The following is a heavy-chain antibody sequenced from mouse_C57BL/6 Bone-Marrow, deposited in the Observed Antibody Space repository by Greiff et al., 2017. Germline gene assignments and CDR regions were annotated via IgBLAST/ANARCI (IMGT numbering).Heavy chain of an antibody. CDR2: IDPSDSYT. CDR3: AREGDRDPYCYY. V-gene: IGHV1-69*01. CDR1: GYTFTSYW. D-gene: IGHD3-1*01. Sequence: VKLQQPGAELVMPGASVKLSCKASGYTFTSYWMHWVKQRPGQGLEWIGEIDPSDSYTNYNQKFKGKSTLTVDTSSSTAYMQLSSLTSEDSAVYYCAREGDRDPYCYYWGQGTTLTVSS. J-gene: IGHJ2*01.